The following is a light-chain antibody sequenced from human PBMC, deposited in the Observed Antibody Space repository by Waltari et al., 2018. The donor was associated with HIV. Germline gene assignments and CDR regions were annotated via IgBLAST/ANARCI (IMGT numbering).Light chain of an antibody. Sequence: DVVMTQSPLSLPVTLGQPASISCRSSRTLEYFDGKVYLNWFHQRPGQSPRRLIYTVSNRDSGVPDRFSGSGSGTEFTLRISRVEAEDVGVYYCRQGTHWPFTFGGGTMVEI. V-gene: IGKV2-30*01. CDR1: RTLEYFDGKVY. J-gene: IGKJ4*01. CDR2: TVS. CDR3: RQGTHWPFT.